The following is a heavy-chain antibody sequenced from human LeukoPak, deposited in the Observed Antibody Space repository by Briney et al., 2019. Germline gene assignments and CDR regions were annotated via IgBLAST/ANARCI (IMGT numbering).Heavy chain of an antibody. J-gene: IGHJ4*02. CDR1: GYTFTSNY. CDR2: IYPGDGST. V-gene: IGHV1-46*01. Sequence: ASVKVSCKASGYTFTSNYIHWVRQAPGQGLEWMGMIYPGDGSTSYAQKFQGKVTVTRDTSTSTVHMELSGLRSEDTAVYYCARDQEGFDYWGQGTLVIVSS. CDR3: ARDQEGFDY.